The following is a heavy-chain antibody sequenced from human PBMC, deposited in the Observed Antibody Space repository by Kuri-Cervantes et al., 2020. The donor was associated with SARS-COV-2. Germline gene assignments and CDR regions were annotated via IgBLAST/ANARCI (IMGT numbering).Heavy chain of an antibody. J-gene: IGHJ2*01. CDR1: GFTFSSYA. CDR2: ISYDGSNK. V-gene: IGHV3-30-3*02. D-gene: IGHD4-17*01. Sequence: GEFLKISCAASGFTFSSYAMHWVRQAPGKGLEWVAVISYDGSNKYYADSVKGRFTISRDNSKNTLYLQMNSLRAEDTAVYYCAKICRRATVTTLDFDLWGRGTLVTVSS. CDR3: AKICRRATVTTLDFDL.